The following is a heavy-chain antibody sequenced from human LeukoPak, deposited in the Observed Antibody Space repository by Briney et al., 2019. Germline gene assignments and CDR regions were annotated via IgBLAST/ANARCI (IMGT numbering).Heavy chain of an antibody. J-gene: IGHJ4*02. CDR2: IYYSGST. Sequence: PSETLSLTCTVSGGSISSSSYYWGWIRQPPGKGLEWIGSIYYSGSTYYNPSLKSRVTISVDTSKNQFSLKLSSVTAADTAVYYCARVTRHCSGGICFFDYWGQGTLVTVSS. CDR1: GGSISSSSYY. D-gene: IGHD2-15*01. V-gene: IGHV4-39*01. CDR3: ARVTRHCSGGICFFDY.